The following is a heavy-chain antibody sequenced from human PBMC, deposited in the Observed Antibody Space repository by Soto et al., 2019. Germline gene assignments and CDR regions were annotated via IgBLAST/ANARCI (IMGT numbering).Heavy chain of an antibody. D-gene: IGHD1-1*01. CDR3: GIELYNFGPYLDF. Sequence: EVQLVASGGGLVQPGGSLRLSCVGSGFTFGSYRLHWVRQAPGKGLVWVSHIHSGGSIRNYADFVKGRFSISRDNAKNTLFLEMTSLSAEDTAVYYCGIELYNFGPYLDFWGQATLVTVSS. J-gene: IGHJ4*02. CDR2: IHSGGSIR. V-gene: IGHV3-74*01. CDR1: GFTFGSYR.